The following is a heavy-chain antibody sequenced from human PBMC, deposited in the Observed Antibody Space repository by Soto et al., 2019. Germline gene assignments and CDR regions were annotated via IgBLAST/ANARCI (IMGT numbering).Heavy chain of an antibody. V-gene: IGHV3-30-3*01. CDR3: AREIERLLGY. CDR2: ISYDGSNK. Sequence: LRLSCASSGFTFSSYAMHWVRQAPGKGLEWVAVISYDGSNKYYADSVKGRFTISRDNSKNTLYLQMNSLRAEDTTVYYCAREIERLLGYWGQGTLVTVSS. J-gene: IGHJ4*02. D-gene: IGHD3-3*01. CDR1: GFTFSSYA.